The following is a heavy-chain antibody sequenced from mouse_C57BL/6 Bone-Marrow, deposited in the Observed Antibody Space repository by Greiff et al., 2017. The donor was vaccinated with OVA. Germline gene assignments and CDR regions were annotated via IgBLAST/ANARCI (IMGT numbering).Heavy chain of an antibody. CDR1: GYTFTSYW. D-gene: IGHD2-2*01. Sequence: QVQLQQPGAELVMPGASVKLSCKASGYTFTSYWMHWVKQRPGQGLEWIGEIDPADSYTNYNQKIKGQSTLTVDKSSSTAYMQLSSLTSEDSAVYYCARCWGYPWYFDVWGTGTTVTVSS. V-gene: IGHV1-69*01. CDR3: ARCWGYPWYFDV. CDR2: IDPADSYT. J-gene: IGHJ1*03.